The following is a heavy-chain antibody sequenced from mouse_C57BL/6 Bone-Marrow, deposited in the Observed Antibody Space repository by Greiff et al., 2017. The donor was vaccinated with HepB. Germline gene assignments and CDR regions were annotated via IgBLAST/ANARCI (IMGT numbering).Heavy chain of an antibody. CDR1: GFTFSSYA. CDR2: ISDGGSYT. CDR3: ARDLTGRFAY. V-gene: IGHV5-4*01. J-gene: IGHJ3*01. Sequence: EVKLVESGGGLVKPGGSLKLSCAASGFTFSSYAMSWVRQTPEKRLEWVATISDGGSYTYYPDNVKGRFTISRDNAKNNLYLQMSHLKSEDTAMYYCARDLTGRFAYWGQGTLVTVSA. D-gene: IGHD4-1*01.